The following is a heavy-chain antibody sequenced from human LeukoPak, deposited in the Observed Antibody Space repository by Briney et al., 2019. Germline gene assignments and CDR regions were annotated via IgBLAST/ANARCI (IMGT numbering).Heavy chain of an antibody. J-gene: IGHJ4*02. CDR3: ASPSERGSGYEPHFDY. CDR2: ISGDGGTT. CDR1: GFTLNSYA. V-gene: IGHV3-23*01. Sequence: PGGSLRLSCAASGFTLNSYAMNWFRQAPGQGLEWVSIISGDGGTTRYADAVQGRFTISRDNSKNTLYLQMNSLRAEDTAVYYCASPSERGSGYEPHFDYWGQGTLVTVSS. D-gene: IGHD5-12*01.